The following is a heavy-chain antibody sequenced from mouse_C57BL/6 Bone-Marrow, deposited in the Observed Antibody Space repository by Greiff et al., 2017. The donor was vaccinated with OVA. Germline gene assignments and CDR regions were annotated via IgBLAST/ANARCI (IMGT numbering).Heavy chain of an antibody. J-gene: IGHJ2*01. CDR3: ARGGDSSGLYYFDY. CDR2: ISNKANGYTT. CDR1: GFTFTDYY. D-gene: IGHD3-2*02. V-gene: IGHV7-3*01. Sequence: EVKLVESGGGLVQPGGSLSLSCAASGFTFTDYYMSWVRQPPGKALEWLGFISNKANGYTTDYSASVKGRFTISRDTSQSILYLQMNALRAEDSATYDGARGGDSSGLYYFDYWGQGTTLTVSS.